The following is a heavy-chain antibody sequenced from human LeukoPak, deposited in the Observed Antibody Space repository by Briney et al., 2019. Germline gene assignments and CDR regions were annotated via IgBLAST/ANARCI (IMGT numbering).Heavy chain of an antibody. D-gene: IGHD6-19*01. CDR3: ASWPGGWYGEDS. V-gene: IGHV3-53*01. CDR2: IFGGGST. CDR1: GFTVSSNY. Sequence: GGSLRLSCAASGFTVSSNYMSWVRQAPGKGLEWVSVIFGGGSTYYADSVKGRFTISRDTFKNTVNLQMNSLRAEDTAVYYCASWPGGWYGEDSWGQGTLVTVSS. J-gene: IGHJ4*02.